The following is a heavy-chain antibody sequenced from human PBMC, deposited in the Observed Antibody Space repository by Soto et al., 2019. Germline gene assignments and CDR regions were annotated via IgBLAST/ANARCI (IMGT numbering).Heavy chain of an antibody. Sequence: QMQLVQSGPEVKKPGTSVKVSCKASGFTFTSSAVQWVRQARGQRLEWIGWIVVGSGNTNYAQKFQERVTITRDMSTSTAYMERSSLRSEDTAVYYCAATVAVAGFYYYYGMDVWGQGTTVTVSS. D-gene: IGHD6-19*01. CDR2: IVVGSGNT. CDR3: AATVAVAGFYYYYGMDV. CDR1: GFTFTSSA. J-gene: IGHJ6*02. V-gene: IGHV1-58*01.